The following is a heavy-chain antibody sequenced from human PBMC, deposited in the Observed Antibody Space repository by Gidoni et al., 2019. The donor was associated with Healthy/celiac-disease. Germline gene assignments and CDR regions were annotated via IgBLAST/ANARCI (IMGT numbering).Heavy chain of an antibody. CDR2: INHSGST. V-gene: IGHV4-34*01. Sequence: QVQLQQWGAGLLKPSETLSLTCAVYGGSFSGYYWSWIRQPPGKGLAWIGEINHSGSTNYNPSLKSRVTISVDTSKNQFSLKLSSVTAADTAVYYCARGRRGITMVRGVTYYFDYWGQGTLVTVSS. D-gene: IGHD3-10*01. CDR3: ARGRRGITMVRGVTYYFDY. J-gene: IGHJ4*02. CDR1: GGSFSGYY.